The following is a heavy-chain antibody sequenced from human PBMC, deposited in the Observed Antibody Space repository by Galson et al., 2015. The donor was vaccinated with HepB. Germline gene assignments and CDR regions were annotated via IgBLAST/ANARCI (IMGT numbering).Heavy chain of an antibody. D-gene: IGHD2-15*01. CDR3: ARVGGKLGYCSGGSCSNWFDP. CDR2: IIPIYGTA. J-gene: IGHJ5*02. V-gene: IGHV1-69*13. Sequence: SVKVSCKASGGTFSSYAISWVRQAPGQGLEWMGGIIPIYGTANYAQKFHGGVTITADETTSTAYMELRSLRFDDTAVYYCARVGGKLGYCSGGSCSNWFDPWGQGTLVTVSS. CDR1: GGTFSSYA.